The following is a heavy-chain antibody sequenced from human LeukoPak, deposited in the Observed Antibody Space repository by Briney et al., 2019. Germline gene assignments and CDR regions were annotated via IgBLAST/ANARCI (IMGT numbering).Heavy chain of an antibody. CDR1: RFTFSNYA. CDR3: AKDPASSLYYFDS. CDR2: ISGSGGST. Sequence: GGSLRLSCAASRFTFSNYAMSWVRQAPGKGLEWVSGISGSGGSTYYADSVKGRFTISRDNSKNTLFLQMNSLRAEDTAVYYCAKDPASSLYYFDSWGQGTLVTVSS. J-gene: IGHJ4*02. V-gene: IGHV3-23*01. D-gene: IGHD6-6*01.